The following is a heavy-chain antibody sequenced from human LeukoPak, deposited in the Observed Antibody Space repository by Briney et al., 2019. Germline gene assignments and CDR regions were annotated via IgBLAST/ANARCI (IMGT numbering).Heavy chain of an antibody. CDR1: GFTFSSYA. CDR3: ARADGSVAGPPSGH. V-gene: IGHV3-30-3*01. Sequence: GGSLRLSCATSGFTFSSYAMSWVRQAPGKGLEWVAIISYDGSDKYYADSVKGRLTISRDNSKSTLYPQMISLRTEDTAVYYCARADGSVAGPPSGHWGQGTLVTVSS. D-gene: IGHD6-19*01. J-gene: IGHJ4*02. CDR2: ISYDGSDK.